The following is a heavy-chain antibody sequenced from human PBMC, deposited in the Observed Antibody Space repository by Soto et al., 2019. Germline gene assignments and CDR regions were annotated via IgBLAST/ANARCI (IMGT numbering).Heavy chain of an antibody. V-gene: IGHV1-2*02. D-gene: IGHD5-18*01. J-gene: IGHJ6*02. CDR2: INPNSGGT. Sequence: GASVKVSCKASGYTFTGYYMHWVRQAPGQGLEWMGWINPNSGGTNYAQKFQGRVTMTRDTSISTAYMELSRLRSDDTAVYYCARVYVDTAIIDYYGMDVWGQGTTVTVS. CDR1: GYTFTGYY. CDR3: ARVYVDTAIIDYYGMDV.